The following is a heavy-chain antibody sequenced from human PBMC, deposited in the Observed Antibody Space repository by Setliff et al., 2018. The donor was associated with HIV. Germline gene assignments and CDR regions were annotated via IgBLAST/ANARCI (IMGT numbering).Heavy chain of an antibody. CDR2: ISASGSTI. CDR1: GFTFSSYE. Sequence: PGGSLRLSCAASGFTFSSYEMNWVRQAPGKGLEWVAYISASGSTIYYTDSVKGRFTISRDHAKNSLDLQMKSLRADDTSVYYCARGSSWYGPNRHRRINYWGQGTLVTVSS. J-gene: IGHJ4*02. CDR3: ARGSSWYGPNRHRRINY. D-gene: IGHD6-13*01. V-gene: IGHV3-48*03.